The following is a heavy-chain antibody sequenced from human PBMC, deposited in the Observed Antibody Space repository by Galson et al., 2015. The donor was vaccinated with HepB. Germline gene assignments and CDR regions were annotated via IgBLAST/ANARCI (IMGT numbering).Heavy chain of an antibody. V-gene: IGHV1-2*06. CDR3: ARGSPPGCSSTSCLIDY. D-gene: IGHD2-2*01. CDR1: GYTLTGYY. CDR2: INPNSGGT. J-gene: IGHJ4*02. Sequence: SVKVSCKASGYTLTGYYMHWVRQAPGQGLEWMGRINPNSGGTNYAQKFQGRVTMTRDTSISTAYMELSTLRSDDTAVYYCARGSPPGCSSTSCLIDYWGQGTLVTVSS.